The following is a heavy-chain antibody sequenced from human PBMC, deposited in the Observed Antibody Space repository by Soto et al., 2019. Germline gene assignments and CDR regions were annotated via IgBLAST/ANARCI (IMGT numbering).Heavy chain of an antibody. D-gene: IGHD6-13*01. CDR3: AKEGWDSSSWEGFDY. CDR1: GFTFSSYG. CDR2: ISYDGSNK. V-gene: IGHV3-30*18. J-gene: IGHJ4*02. Sequence: LRLSCAASGFTFSSYGMHWVRQAPGKGLEWVAVISYDGSNKYYADSVKGRFTISRDNSKNTLYLQMNSLRAEDTAVYYCAKEGWDSSSWEGFDYWGQGTLVTVSS.